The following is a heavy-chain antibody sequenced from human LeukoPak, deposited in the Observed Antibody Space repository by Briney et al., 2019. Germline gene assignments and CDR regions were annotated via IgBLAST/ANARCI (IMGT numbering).Heavy chain of an antibody. V-gene: IGHV1-2*02. D-gene: IGHD4-11*01. CDR3: ATSAGDYRAGHYYYMGV. J-gene: IGHJ6*03. Sequence: GASVKVSCKASGYTFTGYYFHWVRQAPGQGLEWMGWINSNTAGTNYAQKFLGGVTLTWDTSISTAYMELNRLTSDDTAVYYCATSAGDYRAGHYYYMGVWGKGTSVTVSS. CDR1: GYTFTGYY. CDR2: INSNTAGT.